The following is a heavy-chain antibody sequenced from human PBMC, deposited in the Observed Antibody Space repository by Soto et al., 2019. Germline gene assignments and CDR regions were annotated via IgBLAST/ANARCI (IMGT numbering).Heavy chain of an antibody. D-gene: IGHD6-25*01. CDR2: ISGDNDDT. Sequence: VQLVQSGTEVKKPGASVKVSFKASDSTFSTYGVRWVRKAPGQGRGWMGLISGDNDDTQSPQNLQDRVTMNKDTSTRTGYMELRGLRSDDTAVYYCARDPRGFLPTPTAAVHIWGQGTLVNVS. CDR3: ARDPRGFLPTPTAAVHI. V-gene: IGHV1-18*04. CDR1: DSTFSTYG. J-gene: IGHJ3*02.